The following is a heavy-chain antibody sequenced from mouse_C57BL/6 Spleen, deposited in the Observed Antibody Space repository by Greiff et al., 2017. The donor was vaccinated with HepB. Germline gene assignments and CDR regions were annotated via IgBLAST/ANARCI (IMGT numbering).Heavy chain of an antibody. CDR3: ARGGEDAMDY. Sequence: VQLQQPGAELVRPGTSVKLSCKASGYTFTSYWMHWVKQRPGQGLEWIGVIDPSDSYTNYNQKFKGKATLTVDTSSSTAYMQLSSLTSEDSAVYYCARGGEDAMDYWGQGTSVTVSS. CDR2: IDPSDSYT. CDR1: GYTFTSYW. J-gene: IGHJ4*01. V-gene: IGHV1-59*01.